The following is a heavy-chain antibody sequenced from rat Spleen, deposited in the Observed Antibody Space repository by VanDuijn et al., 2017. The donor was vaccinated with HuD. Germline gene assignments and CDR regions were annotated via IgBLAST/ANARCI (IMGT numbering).Heavy chain of an antibody. Sequence: EVQLVESGGGLVQPGRSMKLSCAASEFTFSNYDMAWVRQAPTKGLEWVATISYDGSSTYYRDSVKGRFTISRDNAKSTLYLQMDSLRSEDTATYYCARQRNYPAPTADFDYWGQGVMVTVSS. CDR1: EFTFSNYD. V-gene: IGHV5-7*01. D-gene: IGHD1-4*01. CDR2: ISYDGSST. CDR3: ARQRNYPAPTADFDY. J-gene: IGHJ2*01.